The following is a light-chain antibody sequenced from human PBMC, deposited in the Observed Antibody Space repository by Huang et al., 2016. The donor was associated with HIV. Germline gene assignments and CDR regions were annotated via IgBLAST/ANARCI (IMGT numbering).Light chain of an antibody. J-gene: IGKJ2*01. CDR3: QHRGTWPPYT. Sequence: IVLTQSPATLSLSPGERAILSCGASQNVRTYLAWYQQKPGQAPRLLIHDASKRANGIPSRFSGSGSGTDFTLTISSLEPEDFAVYYCQHRGTWPPYTFGQGTKLEIK. CDR2: DAS. V-gene: IGKV3-11*01. CDR1: QNVRTY.